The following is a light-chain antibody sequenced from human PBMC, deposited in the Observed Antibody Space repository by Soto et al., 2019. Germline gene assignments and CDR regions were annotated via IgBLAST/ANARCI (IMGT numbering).Light chain of an antibody. CDR1: SSDVGGSNH. V-gene: IGLV2-14*01. J-gene: IGLJ1*01. CDR3: VSFTSSTTYV. Sequence: QSVLTQPASVSDSPAQSITISCTGTSSDVGGSNHVSWYQQHPGKAPKLMIYDVTNRPSGVSHRFSGSKSGSTASLIISGLQAEDEADYYCVSFTSSTTYVFGTGTKVTVL. CDR2: DVT.